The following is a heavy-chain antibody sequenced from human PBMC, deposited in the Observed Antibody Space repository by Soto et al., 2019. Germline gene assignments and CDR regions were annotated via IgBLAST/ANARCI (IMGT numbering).Heavy chain of an antibody. CDR1: GGTFSSYA. CDR3: ARGEEGYSGYDYHYYYYMDV. J-gene: IGHJ6*03. Sequence: SVKVSCKASGGTFSSYAISWVRQAPGQGLEWMGGIIPIFGTANYAQKFQGRVTITADESTSTAYMELSSLRSEDTAVYYCARGEEGYSGYDYHYYYYMDVWGKGTTVTVSS. CDR2: IIPIFGTA. V-gene: IGHV1-69*13. D-gene: IGHD5-12*01.